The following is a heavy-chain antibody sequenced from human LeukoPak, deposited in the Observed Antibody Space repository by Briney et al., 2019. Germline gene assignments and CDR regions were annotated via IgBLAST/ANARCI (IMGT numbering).Heavy chain of an antibody. CDR3: ARGRSILRYFDWSPRGYYYYMDV. D-gene: IGHD3-9*01. V-gene: IGHV1-69*13. Sequence: ASVKVSCKASGGTFSSYAISWVRQAPGQGLEWMGGIIPIFGTANYAQKFQGRVTITADESTSTAYMELSSLRSEDTAVYYCARGRSILRYFDWSPRGYYYYMDVWGKGTTVTVSS. CDR2: IIPIFGTA. J-gene: IGHJ6*03. CDR1: GGTFSSYA.